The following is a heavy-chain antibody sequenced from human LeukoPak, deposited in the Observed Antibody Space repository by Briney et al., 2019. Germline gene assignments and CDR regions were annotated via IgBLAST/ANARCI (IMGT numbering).Heavy chain of an antibody. D-gene: IGHD1-26*01. CDR3: ARGGDIVGATRAAFSN. V-gene: IGHV3-53*01. CDR1: GFTISSTY. CDR2: LHSGVTT. J-gene: IGHJ3*02. Sequence: GGSLRFSCVVSGFTISSTYMSWVRQAPGKELEWVSVLHSGVTTYYADSVKGRFTISRDNSKNTLYLQMNSLRAEDTAVYYCARGGDIVGATRAAFSNWGQGTMVTVSS.